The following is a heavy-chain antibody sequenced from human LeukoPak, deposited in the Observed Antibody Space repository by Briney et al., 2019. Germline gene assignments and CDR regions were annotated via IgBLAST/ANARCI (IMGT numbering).Heavy chain of an antibody. CDR2: IRYDGSNK. CDR3: ARDPRYYYDRYRYHDAFDI. Sequence: PGGSLRLSCAASGFTFSSYGMHWVRQAPGKGLEWVAFIRYDGSNKYYADSVKGRFTISRDNSKNTLYLQMNSLRAEDTAVYYCARDPRYYYDRYRYHDAFDIWGQGTMVTVSS. V-gene: IGHV3-30*02. D-gene: IGHD3-22*01. CDR1: GFTFSSYG. J-gene: IGHJ3*02.